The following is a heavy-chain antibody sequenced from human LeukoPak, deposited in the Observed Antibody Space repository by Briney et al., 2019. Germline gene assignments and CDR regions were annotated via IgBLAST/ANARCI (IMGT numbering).Heavy chain of an antibody. CDR3: ARDSGDHFWSGYYISWFDP. Sequence: SETLSLTCTVSGGSISSSSYYWGWIRQPPGKGLEWIGSIYYSGSTYYNPSLKSRVTISVDTSKNQFSLKLSSVTAADTAVYYCARDSGDHFWSGYYISWFDPWGQGTLVTVSS. V-gene: IGHV4-39*07. J-gene: IGHJ5*02. D-gene: IGHD3-3*02. CDR1: GGSISSSSYY. CDR2: IYYSGST.